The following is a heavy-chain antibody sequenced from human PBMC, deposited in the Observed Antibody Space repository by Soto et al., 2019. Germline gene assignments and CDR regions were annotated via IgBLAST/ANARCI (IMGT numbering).Heavy chain of an antibody. CDR3: GRDLQVGVIYFDP. J-gene: IGHJ5*02. D-gene: IGHD1-26*01. CDR1: GFIFTTYG. CDR2: IQSDGSKK. V-gene: IGHV3-33*05. Sequence: QVQMVESGGGVVRPGRSLTLSCVTSGFIFTTYGMHWVRQAPGKGLDWVAAIQSDGSKKYYADSVKGRFTISRDDSKNTLYLHMNSLTAEDTADYYCGRDLQVGVIYFDPWGQGTLVTVSS.